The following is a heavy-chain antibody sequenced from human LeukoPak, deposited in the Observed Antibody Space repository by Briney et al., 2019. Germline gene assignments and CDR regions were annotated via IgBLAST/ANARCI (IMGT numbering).Heavy chain of an antibody. D-gene: IGHD2-15*01. CDR1: GFTFSSYW. Sequence: GGSLRLSCAASGFTFSSYWMHWVRHAPGEGLVWVANIKEDGSEMSYVDSVKGRFTISRDNAKNSLSLEMSSLRAEDTAVYYCARQRYSDYWGQGTLVTVSS. CDR3: ARQRYSDY. J-gene: IGHJ4*02. V-gene: IGHV3-7*01. CDR2: IKEDGSEM.